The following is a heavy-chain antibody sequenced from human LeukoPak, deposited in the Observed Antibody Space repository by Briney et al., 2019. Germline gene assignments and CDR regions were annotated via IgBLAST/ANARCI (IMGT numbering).Heavy chain of an antibody. CDR3: AREAISSSWYVGNYYYYMDV. CDR1: GGSISSYY. J-gene: IGHJ6*03. Sequence: PSETLSLTCTVSGGSISSYYWSWIRQPAGKGLEWIGRIYTSGSTNYNPSLKSRVTMSVDTSKNQFSLKLSSVTAADTAVYYCAREAISSSWYVGNYYYYMDVWGKGTTVTISS. V-gene: IGHV4-4*07. D-gene: IGHD6-13*01. CDR2: IYTSGST.